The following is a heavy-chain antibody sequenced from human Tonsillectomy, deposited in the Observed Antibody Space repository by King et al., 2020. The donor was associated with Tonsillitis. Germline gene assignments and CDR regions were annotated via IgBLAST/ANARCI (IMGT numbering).Heavy chain of an antibody. CDR3: ARLGEYSDYDPFDY. V-gene: IGHV5-51*01. J-gene: IGHJ4*02. Sequence: QLVQSGAEVKKPGESLKISCKGSGYSFISYWIGWVRQMPGKVLEWMGIIYPGDSDTRYSPSFQGQVTISADKSISIVYLQWGSLKASDTAMYYCARLGEYSDYDPFDYWGQGTLVTVSS. D-gene: IGHD5-12*01. CDR2: IYPGDSDT. CDR1: GYSFISYW.